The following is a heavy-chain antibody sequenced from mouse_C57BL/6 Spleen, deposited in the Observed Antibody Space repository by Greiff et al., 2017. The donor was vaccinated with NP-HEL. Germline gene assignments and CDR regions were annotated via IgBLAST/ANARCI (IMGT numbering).Heavy chain of an antibody. CDR2: ISYDGSN. CDR3: ARDSSEAMDY. Sequence: EVHLVESGPGLVKPSQSLSLTCSVTGYSITSGYYWNWIRQFPGNKLEWMGYISYDGSNNYNPSLKNRISITRDTSKNQFFLKLNSVTTEDTATYYCARDSSEAMDYWGQGTSVTVSS. J-gene: IGHJ4*01. D-gene: IGHD3-2*02. CDR1: GYSITSGYY. V-gene: IGHV3-6*01.